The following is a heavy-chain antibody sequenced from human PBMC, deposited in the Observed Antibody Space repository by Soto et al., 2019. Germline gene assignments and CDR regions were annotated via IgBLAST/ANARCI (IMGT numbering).Heavy chain of an antibody. Sequence: QAQLVQSGAEVKEPGASVKVSCKASGYTFTGYGITWVRQAPGQGLEWMGWASPLSATTNYAPKFQGRVTMTTDTSTNMAYMELRSLXSDDTAVYYCARGGTAEADFWGQGTLVTVSS. V-gene: IGHV1-18*01. CDR1: GYTFTGYG. CDR2: ASPLSATT. D-gene: IGHD2-21*02. CDR3: ARGGTAEADF. J-gene: IGHJ4*02.